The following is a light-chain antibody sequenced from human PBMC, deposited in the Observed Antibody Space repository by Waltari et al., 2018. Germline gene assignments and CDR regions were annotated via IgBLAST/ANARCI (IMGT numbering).Light chain of an antibody. CDR3: CSYAGKYTFV. CDR1: IHDIGSENS. Sequence: QSALTQPRSVSGSPGQSVTISCTGTIHDIGSENSVSWYQHTPDNAPKLIIYDVDRRPSGVPYRFSASKSGITASLTISGLQSADEGDYYCCSYAGKYTFVFGGGTKLTV. J-gene: IGLJ2*01. CDR2: DVD. V-gene: IGLV2-11*01.